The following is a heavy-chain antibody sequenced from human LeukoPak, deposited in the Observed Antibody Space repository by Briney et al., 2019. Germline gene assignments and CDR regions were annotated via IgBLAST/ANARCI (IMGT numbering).Heavy chain of an antibody. D-gene: IGHD3-22*01. V-gene: IGHV4-4*07. CDR3: AREEYFQDSSGYSYYFHS. CDR1: GGSIGWDY. CDR2: IYKSGST. Sequence: SETLSLTCTVSGGSIGWDYWSWIRQSAGKGLEWIGRIYKSGSTNYNPSFRSRVTMSVDTSKNQFSLNVTSVTAADTAVYYCAREEYFQDSSGYSYYFHSWGQGSLVTVSS. J-gene: IGHJ4*02.